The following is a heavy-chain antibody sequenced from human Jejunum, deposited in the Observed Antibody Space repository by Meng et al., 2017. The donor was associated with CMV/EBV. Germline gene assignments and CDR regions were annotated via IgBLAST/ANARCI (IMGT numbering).Heavy chain of an antibody. J-gene: IGHJ4*02. CDR2: IGPTGRDT. V-gene: IGHV3-23*01. CDR3: AKDLGGYCSSTTCYLDD. CDR1: FSSYA. Sequence: FSSYAMHWVRQAPGKGLEWVSSIGPTGRDTFYTDSVKGRFTISRDNSKNMVYLQMNSLGAEDTALYYCAKDLGGYCSSTTCYLDDWGQGTLVTVSS. D-gene: IGHD2-2*01.